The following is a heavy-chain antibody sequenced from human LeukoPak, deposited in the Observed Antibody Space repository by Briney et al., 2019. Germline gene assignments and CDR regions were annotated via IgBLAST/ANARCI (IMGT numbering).Heavy chain of an antibody. V-gene: IGHV6-1*01. Sequence: SQTLSLTCAIFGDSVSNNSSAWNWIRQSPSRGLEWLGRTYYRSKWSNGYAVSVKSRITISPDTSKNQFSLQLNSVTPEDTAVYYCARGGGAFDIWGQGTMVTVS. CDR1: GDSVSNNSSA. J-gene: IGHJ3*02. CDR2: TYYRSKWSN. CDR3: ARGGGAFDI.